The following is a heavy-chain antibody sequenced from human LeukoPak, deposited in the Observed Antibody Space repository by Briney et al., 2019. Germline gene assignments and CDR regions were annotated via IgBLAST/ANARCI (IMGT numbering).Heavy chain of an antibody. J-gene: IGHJ4*02. D-gene: IGHD4-17*01. Sequence: SETLSLTCAVSGSSFSGYYWSWIRQPPGKGLEWIGEINHTGSTNYNPSLKSRVTISVDTPKNQFSLKVTSVTAADTAVYYCARDAESDTGDFLYFDYWGQGTLVTVSS. V-gene: IGHV4-34*01. CDR1: GSSFSGYY. CDR3: ARDAESDTGDFLYFDY. CDR2: INHTGST.